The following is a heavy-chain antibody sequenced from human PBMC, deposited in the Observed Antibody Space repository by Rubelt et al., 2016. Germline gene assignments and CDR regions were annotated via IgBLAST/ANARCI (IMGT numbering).Heavy chain of an antibody. Sequence: EVQLVESGGGLVQPGGSLRLSCAASGFTFSSYWMHWVRQGPGKGLVWFSRINNDGSDAIYADSVKGRFTISRDNARNTLFLQMNSLRVEDTAVYYCARSSSGYFNWCQGTLVTVSS. D-gene: IGHD3-22*01. CDR1: GFTFSSYW. CDR2: INNDGSDA. V-gene: IGHV3-74*02. J-gene: IGHJ4*02. CDR3: ARSSSGYFN.